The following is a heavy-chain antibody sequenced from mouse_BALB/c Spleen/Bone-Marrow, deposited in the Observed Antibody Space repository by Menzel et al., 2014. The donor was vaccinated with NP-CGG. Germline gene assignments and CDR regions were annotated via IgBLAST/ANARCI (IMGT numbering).Heavy chain of an antibody. D-gene: IGHD2-14*01. V-gene: IGHV1S135*01. Sequence: EVHLVESGPELVKPGASVKVSCKAPGYAFTNYNMNWVKQSHGKSLEWIGYIDPYSGGTNYNQKFRGKATLTVDKSSSTAYMHLNSLTSEGSAVYYCSRGVLAYFDYWGQGTTLTVSS. CDR3: SRGVLAYFDY. CDR2: IDPYSGGT. CDR1: GYAFTNYN. J-gene: IGHJ2*01.